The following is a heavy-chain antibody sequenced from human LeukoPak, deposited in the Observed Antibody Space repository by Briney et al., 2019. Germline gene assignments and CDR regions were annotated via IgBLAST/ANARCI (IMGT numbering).Heavy chain of an antibody. Sequence: PGGSLRLSCAASGFTFSSYSMNWVRQAPGKGLEWVSSISSSSSYIYYADSVKGRFTISRDNAKNSLYLQMNSLRAEDTAVYYCASEMATEDYYFDYWGQGTLVTVSS. D-gene: IGHD5-24*01. CDR2: ISSSSSYI. CDR3: ASEMATEDYYFDY. J-gene: IGHJ4*02. V-gene: IGHV3-21*01. CDR1: GFTFSSYS.